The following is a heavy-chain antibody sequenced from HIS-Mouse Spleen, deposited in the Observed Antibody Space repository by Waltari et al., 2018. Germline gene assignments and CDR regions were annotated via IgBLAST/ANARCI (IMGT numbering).Heavy chain of an antibody. D-gene: IGHD3-10*01. V-gene: IGHV4-39*07. J-gene: IGHJ4*02. CDR2: IYYSGST. CDR3: ARGRRYYGSGSYGSFDH. CDR1: GGSISSSSYY. Sequence: QLQLQESGPGLVKPSETLSLTCTVSGGSISSSSYYWGWIRQPPGKGLEWIGSIYYSGSTPYNPSLQRRVTISVDTSKNQFSLKLSSVTAADTAVYYCARGRRYYGSGSYGSFDHWGQGTLVTVSS.